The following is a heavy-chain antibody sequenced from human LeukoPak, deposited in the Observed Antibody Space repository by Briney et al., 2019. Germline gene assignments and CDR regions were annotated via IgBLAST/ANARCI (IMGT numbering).Heavy chain of an antibody. CDR3: ARVPRYYYGSWMDV. J-gene: IGHJ6*02. D-gene: IGHD3-10*01. CDR1: GFTVSSNY. V-gene: IGHV3-66*02. Sequence: GGSLRLSCAASGFTVSSNYMSWVRQAPGKGLEWVSVIYSGGSTYYADSVKGRFTISRDNSKNTLYLQMNGLRAEDTAVYYCARVPRYYYGSWMDVWGQGTTVTVSS. CDR2: IYSGGST.